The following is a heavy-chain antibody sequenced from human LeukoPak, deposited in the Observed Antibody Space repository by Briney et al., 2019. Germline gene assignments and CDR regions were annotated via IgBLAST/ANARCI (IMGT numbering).Heavy chain of an antibody. V-gene: IGHV3-48*03. Sequence: GGSLRLSCAASGFTFGSYEMNWVRQAPGKGLEWLSHISTSGTSIHDADSVKGRFTISRDNAKNSLYLQMNSLRAEDTAVYYCARGATPHLSGWVYFDNWGQGTLVTVSS. CDR2: ISTSGTSI. D-gene: IGHD5-12*01. CDR3: ARGATPHLSGWVYFDN. J-gene: IGHJ4*02. CDR1: GFTFGSYE.